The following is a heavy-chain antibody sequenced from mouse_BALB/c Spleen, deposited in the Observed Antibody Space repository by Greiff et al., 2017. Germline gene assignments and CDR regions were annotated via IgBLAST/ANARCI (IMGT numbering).Heavy chain of an antibody. CDR1: GFTFSDYY. J-gene: IGHJ2*01. D-gene: IGHD2-4*01. CDR3: AMITGDY. Sequence: EVQGVESGGGLVKPGGSLKLSCAASGFTFSDYYMYWVRQTPEKRLEWVATISDGGSYTYYPDSVKGRFTISRDNAKNNLYLQMSSLKSEDTAMYYCAMITGDYWGQGTTLTVSS. CDR2: ISDGGSYT. V-gene: IGHV5-4*02.